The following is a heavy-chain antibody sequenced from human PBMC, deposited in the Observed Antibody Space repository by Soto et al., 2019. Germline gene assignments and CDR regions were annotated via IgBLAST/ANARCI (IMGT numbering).Heavy chain of an antibody. J-gene: IGHJ6*03. D-gene: IGHD6-19*01. CDR3: ARQREQWLYPGLYYYHRDV. V-gene: IGHV5-51*01. CDR2: IYPGDSDT. CDR1: GFSFTSYW. Sequence: GESLKISCKGSGFSFTSYWNGCVRQMPGKGLEWMGIIYPGDSDTRYSPSFQGQVTISADKSISTAYLQWSSLKASDTAMYYCARQREQWLYPGLYYYHRDVWGKGTTVTVSS.